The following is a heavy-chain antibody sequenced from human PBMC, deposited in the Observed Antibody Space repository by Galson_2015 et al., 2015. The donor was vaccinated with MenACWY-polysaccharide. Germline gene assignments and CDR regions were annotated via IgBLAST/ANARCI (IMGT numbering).Heavy chain of an antibody. CDR2: ISGSGDFT. Sequence: SLRLSCAASGLRFNTDAMSWVRQAPGKGLEWVSTISGSGDFTFYADSVKGRFTISRDNSKNTVYVQMSSLRVEDTALYYCAKVCDTYDNEGNKSDGVYDWSRGTTGTVS. D-gene: IGHD5-18*01. CDR3: AKVCDTYDNEGNKSDGVYD. CDR1: GLRFNTDA. V-gene: IGHV3-23*01. J-gene: IGHJ6*02.